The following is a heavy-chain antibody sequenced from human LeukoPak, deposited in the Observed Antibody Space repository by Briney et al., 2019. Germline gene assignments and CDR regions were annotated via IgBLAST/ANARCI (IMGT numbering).Heavy chain of an antibody. D-gene: IGHD6-19*01. Sequence: PSETLSLTCTVSGGSISSYYWSWIRQPPGKGLEWIGNIYYSGSTIYNPSLKSRVTISVDTSKNQFSLNLTSVTAADTAVYYCAREGKLTGYFGGSGFNYWGQGTLVTVSS. CDR1: GGSISSYY. CDR3: AREGKLTGYFGGSGFNY. V-gene: IGHV4-59*01. J-gene: IGHJ4*02. CDR2: IYYSGST.